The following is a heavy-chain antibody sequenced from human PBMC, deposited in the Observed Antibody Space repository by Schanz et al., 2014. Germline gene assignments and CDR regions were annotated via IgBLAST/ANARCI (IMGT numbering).Heavy chain of an antibody. CDR3: AKGSRSGSKVMDV. D-gene: IGHD3-10*01. Sequence: EVQLLESGGGLVQPGGSLRLSCATSGFSFSSYAINWVRQAPGKGLEWVSIISGSGGNTYYADAVRGRFTISRDSAKNSLYLQMNSLRPEDTALYYCAKGSRSGSKVMDVWGKGTTVTVSS. CDR1: GFSFSSYA. V-gene: IGHV3-23*01. CDR2: ISGSGGNT. J-gene: IGHJ6*03.